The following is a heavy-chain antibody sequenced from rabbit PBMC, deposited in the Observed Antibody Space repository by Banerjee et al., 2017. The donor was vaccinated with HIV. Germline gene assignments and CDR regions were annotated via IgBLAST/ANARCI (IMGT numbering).Heavy chain of an antibody. Sequence: QSLEESGGGLVQPEGSLTLTCTASGFSFSGSYYMCWVRQAPGKGLEWIGCIYTGDSGSTYYANWAKGRFTISKTSSTTVTLQMTSLTAADTATYFCARSDSGYAVYGMWGPGTLVTVS. V-gene: IGHV1S40*01. CDR3: ARSDSGYAVYGM. J-gene: IGHJ4*01. CDR1: GFSFSGSYY. CDR2: IYTGDSGST. D-gene: IGHD1-1*01.